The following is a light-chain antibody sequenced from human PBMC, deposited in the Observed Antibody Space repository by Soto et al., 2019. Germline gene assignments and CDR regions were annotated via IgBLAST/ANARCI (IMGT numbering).Light chain of an antibody. V-gene: IGKV4-1*01. CDR1: QSVLSSANNKNY. J-gene: IGKJ4*01. Sequence: DIVMTQSPDSLAVSLGERATINCKSSQSVLSSANNKNYLAWYQQKPGQPPKLLIYGPSTRASGVPDRFSGRGSGTDFPLTISSLQAEDVAVYYCQQYYGAPLTFGGGTTVEIK. CDR2: GPS. CDR3: QQYYGAPLT.